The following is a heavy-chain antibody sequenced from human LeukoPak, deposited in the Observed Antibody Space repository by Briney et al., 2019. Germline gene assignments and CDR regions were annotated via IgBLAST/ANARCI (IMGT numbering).Heavy chain of an antibody. CDR2: IIPIFGTA. J-gene: IGHJ4*02. CDR1: GGTFSSYA. D-gene: IGHD3-22*01. V-gene: IGHV1-69*05. Sequence: ASVKVSCKASGGTFSSYAVSWVRQAPGQGLEWIGRIIPIFGTANYAQKFQGRVTITTDESTSTAYMELSSLRSEDTAVYYCARDRGDYESSPILDYWGQGTLVTVSS. CDR3: ARDRGDYESSPILDY.